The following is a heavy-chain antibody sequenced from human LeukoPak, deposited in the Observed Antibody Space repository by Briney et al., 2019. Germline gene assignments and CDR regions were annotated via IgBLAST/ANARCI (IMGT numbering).Heavy chain of an antibody. J-gene: IGHJ4*02. D-gene: IGHD6-19*01. CDR2: ISSSGSTI. V-gene: IGHV3-48*03. CDR3: AKDRRSIAVAGLDY. CDR1: GFTFSSYE. Sequence: PGGSLRLSCAASGFTFSSYEMNWVRQAPGKGLEWVSYISSSGSTIYYADSVKGRFTISRDNAKNSLYLQMNSLRAEDTALYYCAKDRRSIAVAGLDYWGQGTLVTVSS.